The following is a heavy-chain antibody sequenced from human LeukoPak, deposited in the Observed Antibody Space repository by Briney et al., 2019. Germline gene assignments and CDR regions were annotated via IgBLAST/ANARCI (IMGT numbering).Heavy chain of an antibody. CDR1: GFTFSSYS. V-gene: IGHV3-33*08. CDR3: ASQSSSWYIAY. D-gene: IGHD6-13*01. CDR2: IWYDGSNK. J-gene: IGHJ4*02. Sequence: SGGSLRLSCAASGFTFSSYSMNWVRQAPGKGLEWVALIWYDGSNKYYADSVKGRFTISRDNSKNTLYLQMNSLRAEDTAVYYCASQSSSWYIAYWGQGTLVTVSS.